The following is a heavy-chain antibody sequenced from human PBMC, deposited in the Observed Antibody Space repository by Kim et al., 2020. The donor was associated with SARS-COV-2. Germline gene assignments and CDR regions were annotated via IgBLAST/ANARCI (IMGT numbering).Heavy chain of an antibody. Sequence: GGSLRLSCAASGFTSSTSSMSWVRKAPGKGQEWVSGIYTDGTTWYADSVRGRFTMSSDSSKNTLCHQKNSLRAQDTAVYYGAGEINRLGSDSDHNHNWFVPWGQGTPVTVSS. J-gene: IGHJ5*02. D-gene: IGHD3-10*01. V-gene: IGHV3-53*01. CDR2: IYTDGTT. CDR3: AGEINRLGSDSDHNHNWFVP. CDR1: GFTSSTSS.